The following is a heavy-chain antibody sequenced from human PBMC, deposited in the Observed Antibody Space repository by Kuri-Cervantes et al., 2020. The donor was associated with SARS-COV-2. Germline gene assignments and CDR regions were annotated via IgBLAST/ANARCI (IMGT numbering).Heavy chain of an antibody. Sequence: SETLSLTCTVSGCPISSSSYYWGWIRQPPGKGLEWIGSIYYSGSTYYNPSLKSRVTISVDTSKNQFSLKLSSVTAADTAVYYCARGGITIFGVVIISGMDVWGQGTTVTVSS. J-gene: IGHJ6*02. CDR2: IYYSGST. CDR1: GCPISSSSYY. D-gene: IGHD3-3*01. CDR3: ARGGITIFGVVIISGMDV. V-gene: IGHV4-39*01.